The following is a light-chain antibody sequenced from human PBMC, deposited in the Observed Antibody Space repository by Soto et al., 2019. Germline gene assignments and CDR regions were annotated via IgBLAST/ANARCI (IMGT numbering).Light chain of an antibody. CDR3: SSYTSTSTYV. CDR1: SSDVGSYNY. V-gene: IGLV2-14*01. CDR2: DVS. Sequence: QSALTQPSSGYGSPGQSITISCTGTSSDVGSYNYVSWYQQHPGKAPKLMIFDVSNRPSGVSNRFSGSKSGYTASLTISGLQAEDEADYYCSSYTSTSTYVLGTGTKVTVL. J-gene: IGLJ1*01.